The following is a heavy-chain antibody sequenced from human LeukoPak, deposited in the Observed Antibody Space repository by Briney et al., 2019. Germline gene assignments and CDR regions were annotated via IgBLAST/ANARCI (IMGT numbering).Heavy chain of an antibody. CDR3: AKTDGYYDC. Sequence: PGGSLRLSCAASGFTFSTYAMTWVRQPPGKGLEWVSSISNRDTTYYADSVKGRFTISRDNSNNTLYLQMNSLRDEDTAIYYCAKTDGYYDCWGQGTLVTVSS. V-gene: IGHV3-23*01. CDR2: ISNRDTT. D-gene: IGHD3-22*01. CDR1: GFTFSTYA. J-gene: IGHJ4*02.